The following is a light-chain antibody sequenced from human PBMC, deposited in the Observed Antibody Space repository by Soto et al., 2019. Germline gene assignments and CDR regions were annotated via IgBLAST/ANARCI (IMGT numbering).Light chain of an antibody. Sequence: EIVLTQSPGTLSLSPGERATLSCRASQSVGNNYLAWYQQKPGQAPRFLIYDASSRATGIPDRFSGSGSGTDFTLTISRLEPEDFAVYYCEQYGSTPLTFGGGNKVELK. CDR3: EQYGSTPLT. CDR1: QSVGNNY. V-gene: IGKV3-20*01. J-gene: IGKJ4*01. CDR2: DAS.